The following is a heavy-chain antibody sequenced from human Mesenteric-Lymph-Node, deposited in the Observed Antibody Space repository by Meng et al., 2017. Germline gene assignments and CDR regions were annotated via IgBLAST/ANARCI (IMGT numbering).Heavy chain of an antibody. CDR1: GYTFTAYY. CDR3: ARDENISLGRLFGDY. D-gene: IGHD2-15*01. CDR2: INPDTGDT. Sequence: ASSKVSCYPSGYTFTAYYIHWLRQAPGQGLGWMGHINPDTGDTLYAQKFQGRVSMTGDTSISTAYVELSGLRSDDTAVYYCARDENISLGRLFGDYWGQGTLVTVSS. J-gene: IGHJ4*02. V-gene: IGHV1-2*06.